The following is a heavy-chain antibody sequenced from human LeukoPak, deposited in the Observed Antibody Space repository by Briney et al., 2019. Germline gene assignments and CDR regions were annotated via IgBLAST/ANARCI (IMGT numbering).Heavy chain of an antibody. Sequence: GGSLRLSCAASGFTFSNAWMSWVRQAPGRGLEWVAFIRYDGSNKDYAESVKGRFSISRDNSKNILYLQMNSLRAEDTAVYYCAKDLYDHIWGTMGDYWGQGTLVTVSS. V-gene: IGHV3-30*02. D-gene: IGHD3-16*01. CDR2: IRYDGSNK. J-gene: IGHJ4*02. CDR1: GFTFSNAW. CDR3: AKDLYDHIWGTMGDY.